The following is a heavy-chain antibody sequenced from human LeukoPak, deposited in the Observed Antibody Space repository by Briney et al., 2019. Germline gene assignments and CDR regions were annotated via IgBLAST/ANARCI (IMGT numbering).Heavy chain of an antibody. CDR3: ANYGSGSAY. V-gene: IGHV3-23*01. CDR2: ISGSGGST. CDR1: GFTFTTYA. J-gene: IGHJ4*02. D-gene: IGHD3-10*01. Sequence: GGSLRLSCAASGFTFTTYAMTWVRQAPGKGLEWVSAISGSGGSTYYADSVKGRFTISRDNSKNTLYLQMNSLRAEDTAVYYCANYGSGSAYWGQGTLVTVSS.